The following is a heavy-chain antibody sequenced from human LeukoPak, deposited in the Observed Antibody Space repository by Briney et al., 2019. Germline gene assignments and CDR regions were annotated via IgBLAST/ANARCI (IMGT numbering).Heavy chain of an antibody. CDR1: GFTFSSYA. J-gene: IGHJ5*02. V-gene: IGHV3-30*04. Sequence: SGGSLRLSCAASGFTFSSYAMHWVRQAPGKGLEWVAVISYDGSNKYYADSVKGRFTISRDNSKNTLYLQMNSLRAEDTAVYYCAKSPELTDCFDPWGQGTLVTVSS. CDR2: ISYDGSNK. CDR3: AKSPELTDCFDP. D-gene: IGHD1-26*01.